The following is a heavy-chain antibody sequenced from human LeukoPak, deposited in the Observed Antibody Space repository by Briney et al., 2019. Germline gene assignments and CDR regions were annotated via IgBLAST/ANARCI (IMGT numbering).Heavy chain of an antibody. Sequence: ASVKVSCKASGYTFTSYGISWVRQAPGQGLERMGWISAYNGNTNYAQKLQGRVTMTTDTSTSTAYMELRSLRSDDTAVYYCARGPYRIVVVPAAITSFDYWGQGTLVTVSS. CDR1: GYTFTSYG. V-gene: IGHV1-18*01. CDR2: ISAYNGNT. CDR3: ARGPYRIVVVPAAITSFDY. D-gene: IGHD2-2*01. J-gene: IGHJ4*02.